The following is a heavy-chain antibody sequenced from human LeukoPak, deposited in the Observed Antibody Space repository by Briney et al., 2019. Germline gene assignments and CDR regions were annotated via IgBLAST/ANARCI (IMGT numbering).Heavy chain of an antibody. CDR2: ISYDGGDK. V-gene: IGHV3-30*04. Sequence: GGSLRLSCAASGFNFNTYTMHWVRQAPGKGLEWVAVISYDGGDKFYADSVKGRFTISRDNSKNTLYLQMNNLRTEDTAVYFCARSWKLLQNFDSWGQGTLVTVSS. D-gene: IGHD1-26*01. CDR1: GFNFNTYT. J-gene: IGHJ4*02. CDR3: ARSWKLLQNFDS.